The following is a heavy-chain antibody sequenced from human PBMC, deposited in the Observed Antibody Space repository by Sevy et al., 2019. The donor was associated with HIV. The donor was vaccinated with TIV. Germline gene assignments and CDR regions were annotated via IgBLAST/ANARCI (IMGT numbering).Heavy chain of an antibody. D-gene: IGHD6-13*01. J-gene: IGHJ4*02. Sequence: GGSLRLSCAASGFTFSDHYMEWVRQAPGKGLEWVGRTRNKADGYTPEYAAFVKGRFTISRDDSENSLYLKLDSLKTEDTAVYYCSTHAGIAAAGRVFDYWGQGALVTVSS. CDR2: TRNKADGYTP. CDR1: GFTFSDHY. CDR3: STHAGIAAAGRVFDY. V-gene: IGHV3-72*01.